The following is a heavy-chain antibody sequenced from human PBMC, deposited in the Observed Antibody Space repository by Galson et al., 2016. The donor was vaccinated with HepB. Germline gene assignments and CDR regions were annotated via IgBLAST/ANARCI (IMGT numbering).Heavy chain of an antibody. CDR1: GDSISNHYW. J-gene: IGHJ4*02. CDR2: IYQTGTA. Sequence: SETLSLTCAVSGDSISNHYWWAWIRQSPEKGLEWIGEIYQTGTAHLDPSFTSRATMSVDKSKNQISLRLASVTAADTAVYYCARGTLGTTTSMSFDYWGQGTLVSVSS. CDR3: ARGTLGTTTSMSFDY. D-gene: IGHD1-26*01. V-gene: IGHV4-4*02.